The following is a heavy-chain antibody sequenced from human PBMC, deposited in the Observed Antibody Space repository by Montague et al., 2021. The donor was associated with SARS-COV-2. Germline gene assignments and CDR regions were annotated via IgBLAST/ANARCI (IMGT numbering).Heavy chain of an antibody. D-gene: IGHD3-22*01. CDR2: IYTSGST. CDR1: GGSISSGSYY. V-gene: IGHV4-61*02. Sequence: TLSLTCTVSGGSISSGSYYWSWIRQPAGKGLEWIGRIYTSGSTNYNPSLKSRVTISVDTSKNQFSLKLSSVTAADTAVYYCARAKGSRYYYDSSGYYRDRGYYYYYYGMDVWGQGTRSPSP. CDR3: ARAKGSRYYYDSSGYYRDRGYYYYYYGMDV. J-gene: IGHJ6*02.